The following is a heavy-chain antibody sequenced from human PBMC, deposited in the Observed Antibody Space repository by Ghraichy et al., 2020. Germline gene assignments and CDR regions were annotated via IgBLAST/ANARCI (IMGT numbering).Heavy chain of an antibody. CDR2: IYTSGST. V-gene: IGHV4-61*02. CDR3: ARAAKYYYGSGSLWFDP. CDR1: GGSISSGSYY. J-gene: IGHJ5*02. Sequence: SETLSLTCTVSGGSISSGSYYWSWIRRPAGKGLEWIGRIYTSGSTNYNPSLKSRVTISVDTSKNQFSLKLSSVTAADTAVYYCARAAKYYYGSGSLWFDPWGQGTLVTVSS. D-gene: IGHD3-10*01.